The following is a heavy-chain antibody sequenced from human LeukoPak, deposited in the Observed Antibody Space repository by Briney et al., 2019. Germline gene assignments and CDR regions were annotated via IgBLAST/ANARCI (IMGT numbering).Heavy chain of an antibody. CDR1: GGSFSGYY. J-gene: IGHJ4*02. CDR2: INHSGST. V-gene: IGHV4-34*01. CDR3: ARGLRGYGSGSYGY. D-gene: IGHD3-10*01. Sequence: SETLSLTCAVYGGSFSGYYWSWIRQPPGKGLEGIGEINHSGSTNYNPSLKSRVTISVDTSKNQFSLKLSSVTAADTAVYYCARGLRGYGSGSYGYWGQGTLVTVSS.